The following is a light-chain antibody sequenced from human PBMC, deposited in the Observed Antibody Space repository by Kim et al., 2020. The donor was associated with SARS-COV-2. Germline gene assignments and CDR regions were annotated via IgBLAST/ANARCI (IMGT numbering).Light chain of an antibody. CDR2: AAS. V-gene: IGKV1-17*01. Sequence: SVGDRVTITCRASEGIRNDLGRYQQKPGKAPKRLIYAASSLQSGVPSRFSGSGSGTEFSLTISSLQPEDIATYYCLQHNSYPSLRFGQGTKVDIK. CDR3: LQHNSYPSLR. CDR1: EGIRND. J-gene: IGKJ1*01.